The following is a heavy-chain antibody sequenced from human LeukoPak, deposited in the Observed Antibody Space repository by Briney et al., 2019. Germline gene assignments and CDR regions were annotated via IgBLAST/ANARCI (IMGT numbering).Heavy chain of an antibody. J-gene: IGHJ6*02. Sequence: SETLSLTCDVSGGSITQTNYWTWVRQPPGKGLEWIGEVNLQGGTNYNTSLLRRVAISVDTSANHVSLQMTSVTAADTAVYYCAAAPILRGEGGEHYKYGMDVRGQGTTVIVSS. V-gene: IGHV4-4*02. CDR2: VNLQGGT. D-gene: IGHD2-2*02. CDR1: GGSITQTNY. CDR3: AAAPILRGEGGEHYKYGMDV.